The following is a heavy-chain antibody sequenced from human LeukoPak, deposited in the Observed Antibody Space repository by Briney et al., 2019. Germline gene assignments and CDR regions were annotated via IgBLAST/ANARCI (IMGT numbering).Heavy chain of an antibody. CDR2: IYYSGST. D-gene: IGHD2-21*02. CDR1: GGSISSYY. Sequence: SETLSLTCTVSGGSISSYYWSWIRQPPGKGLEWIGYIYYSGSTNYNPSLKSRVTISVDPSKNHFSLKLSSVTAADTAVYYCARDRPCGGDCYPLAFDIWGQGTMVTVSP. CDR3: ARDRPCGGDCYPLAFDI. J-gene: IGHJ3*02. V-gene: IGHV4-59*01.